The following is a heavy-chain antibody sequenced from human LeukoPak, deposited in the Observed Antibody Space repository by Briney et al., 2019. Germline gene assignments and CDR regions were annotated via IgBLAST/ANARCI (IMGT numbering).Heavy chain of an antibody. CDR3: TRAPDTSGWYYRY. CDR1: GFILSSNQ. V-gene: IGHV3-53*01. D-gene: IGHD6-19*01. Sequence: PGGSLRLSCAPAGFILSSNQINWFRQAPGKGVARVSIIYSGGRTYSTDSVKGRFTISRDSSKNTVYLQINSLSVEATPMYYCTRAPDTSGWYYRYWGQGTLVTVSS. J-gene: IGHJ4*02. CDR2: IYSGGRT.